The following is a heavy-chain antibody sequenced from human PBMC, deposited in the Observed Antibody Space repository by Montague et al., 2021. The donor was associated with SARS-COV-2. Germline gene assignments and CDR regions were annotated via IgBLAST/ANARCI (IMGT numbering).Heavy chain of an antibody. CDR1: GGSISSSSYY. CDR3: ARHGKTRIAMIVVVIGYFDY. Sequence: SETLSLTCTVSGGSISSSSYYWGWIRQPPGKGLEWIGSIYYSGGTYYNPSLQSRVTISVDTSKNQFSLKLSSVTAADTAVYYCARHGKTRIAMIVVVIGYFDYWGQGTLVTVSS. CDR2: IYYSGGT. J-gene: IGHJ4*02. D-gene: IGHD3-22*01. V-gene: IGHV4-39*01.